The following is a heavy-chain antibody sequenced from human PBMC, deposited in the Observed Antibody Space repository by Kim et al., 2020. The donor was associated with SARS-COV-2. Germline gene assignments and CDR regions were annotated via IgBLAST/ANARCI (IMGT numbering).Heavy chain of an antibody. CDR1: GFTFGDYA. V-gene: IGHV3-49*04. CDR2: IRSKAYGGTT. CDR3: TRDGLGSSWSLLINFDY. D-gene: IGHD6-13*01. J-gene: IGHJ4*01. Sequence: GGSLRLSCTASGFTFGDYAMSWVRQAPGKGLEWVGFIRSKAYGGTTEYAASVKGRFTISRDDSKSIAYLQMNSLKTEDTAVYYCTRDGLGSSWSLLINFDYWGHGTLVTLSS.